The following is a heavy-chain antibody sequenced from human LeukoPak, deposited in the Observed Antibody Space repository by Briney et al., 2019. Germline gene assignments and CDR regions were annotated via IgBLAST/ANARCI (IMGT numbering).Heavy chain of an antibody. Sequence: TSETLSLTCTVSGGSVNSGGYSWSWIRQHPEKGLEWIGFIFYSGSTYYNPSLKSRLTISLDMSRNQFSLKLNSVTAADTAVYYCARDRYSSSWDWYFDLWGRGTLVTVSS. CDR2: IFYSGST. V-gene: IGHV4-31*03. CDR3: ARDRYSSSWDWYFDL. D-gene: IGHD6-13*01. J-gene: IGHJ2*01. CDR1: GGSVNSGGYS.